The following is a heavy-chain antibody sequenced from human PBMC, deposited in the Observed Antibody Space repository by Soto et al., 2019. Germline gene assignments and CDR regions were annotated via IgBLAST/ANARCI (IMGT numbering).Heavy chain of an antibody. CDR1: GFTFSSYG. V-gene: IGHV3-30*18. J-gene: IGHJ6*02. Sequence: QVQLVESGGGVVQPGRSLRLSCAASGFTFSSYGMHWVRQAPGKGLEWVAVISYDGSNKYYADSVKGRFTISRDNSKNTLYLQMNSLRAEDTAVYYCAKDLYSSRGIGYYGMDVRGQGTTVTVSS. D-gene: IGHD6-13*01. CDR3: AKDLYSSRGIGYYGMDV. CDR2: ISYDGSNK.